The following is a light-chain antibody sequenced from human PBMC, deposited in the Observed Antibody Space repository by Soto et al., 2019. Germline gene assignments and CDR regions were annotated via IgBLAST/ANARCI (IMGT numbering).Light chain of an antibody. J-gene: IGLJ2*01. CDR1: SSDVGAYDY. Sequence: QSALTQPRSVCESPGQSVTISCTGTSSDVGAYDYVSWYQQHPGKAPQLMIYDVTKRPSGVPHRFSGSRSGNTASLTISGLQAEDDADYYCCSYAGSYTWVFGGGTKLTVL. CDR2: DVT. V-gene: IGLV2-11*01. CDR3: CSYAGSYTWV.